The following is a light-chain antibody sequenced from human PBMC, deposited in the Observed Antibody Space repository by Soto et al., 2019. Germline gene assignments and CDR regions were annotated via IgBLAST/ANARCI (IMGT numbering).Light chain of an antibody. V-gene: IGKV1-5*01. J-gene: IGKJ1*01. CDR2: DAP. Sequence: DIQMTQSPSTLSASVGDRVTITCRASQGIVRWLAWYQQKPGKAPKLLIYDAPSLESGVPSRFSGSGAGTEFTLTISSLQPDDFATYYCQHYYGFPRTFGQGTKVDIK. CDR1: QGIVRW. CDR3: QHYYGFPRT.